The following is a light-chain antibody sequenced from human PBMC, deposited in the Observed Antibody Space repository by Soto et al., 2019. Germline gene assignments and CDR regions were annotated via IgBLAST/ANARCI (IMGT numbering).Light chain of an antibody. CDR2: YDS. CDR1: NIGSKS. V-gene: IGLV3-21*04. CDR3: QVWDRSSDHVV. Sequence: SYELTQPPSVSVAPGNTARITCGGNNIGSKSVHWYQQKPGQAPVLVIYYDSDRPSGIPERFSGSNSGNTATLTISRVEAGDEADYYCQVWDRSSDHVVFGGGTKLTVL. J-gene: IGLJ2*01.